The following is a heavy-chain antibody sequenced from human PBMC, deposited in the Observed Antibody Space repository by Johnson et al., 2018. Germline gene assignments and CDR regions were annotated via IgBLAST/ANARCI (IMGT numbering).Heavy chain of an antibody. Sequence: VQLVESGGGVVQPGRSLRLSCAASGFTFSSYGMHWVRPAPGKGLAWVEVLWYDGSNKYYADSVKGRFIISRDNSKNTLYLQMNSLRAEDTAVYYCARDRGYGSGSYGAFDIWGQGTMVTVSS. V-gene: IGHV3-33*01. CDR1: GFTFSSYG. CDR3: ARDRGYGSGSYGAFDI. J-gene: IGHJ3*02. D-gene: IGHD3-10*01. CDR2: LWYDGSNK.